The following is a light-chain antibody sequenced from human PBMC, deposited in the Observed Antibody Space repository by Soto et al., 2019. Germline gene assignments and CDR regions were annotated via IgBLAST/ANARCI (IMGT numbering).Light chain of an antibody. J-gene: IGLJ2*01. V-gene: IGLV1-40*01. CDR1: NSNIGANYG. CDR2: RNN. CDR3: QSYDSSLSGVL. Sequence: QSVLTQPPSVSGAPGQRVTISCTGSNSNIGANYGVHWYQHVPGTAPKLLIYRNNNRPSGVPDRFSGSRSGTSASLAITGLRPDDEADYFCQSYDSSLSGVLFGGGTKLTVL.